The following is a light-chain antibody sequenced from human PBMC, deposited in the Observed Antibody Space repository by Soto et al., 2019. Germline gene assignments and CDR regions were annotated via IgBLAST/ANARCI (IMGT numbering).Light chain of an antibody. Sequence: EIVLTQSPGTLSLSPGERATLSCRASQSVSSSYLAWYQQKPGQAPRLLIYGASSRATGIPDRSSGSGSGTDFTLTISRLEPEDFAVYYCQQYGSSPRTFGQGTKVDIK. CDR3: QQYGSSPRT. J-gene: IGKJ1*01. CDR2: GAS. CDR1: QSVSSSY. V-gene: IGKV3-20*01.